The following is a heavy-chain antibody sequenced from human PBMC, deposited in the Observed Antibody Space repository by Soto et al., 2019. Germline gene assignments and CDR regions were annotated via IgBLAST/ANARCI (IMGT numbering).Heavy chain of an antibody. Sequence: EVQLLESGGGLVQPEGSLRLSCAASGFSFSTYAMSWVRQAPGKGLEWVSGISGSGGTTYYADSVKGRFTISRDNSKNTLYLQVNSLRVEDKAVYYCAKDQAAAGTISRYFQHWGQGTLVTVSS. J-gene: IGHJ1*01. D-gene: IGHD6-13*01. V-gene: IGHV3-23*01. CDR2: ISGSGGTT. CDR1: GFSFSTYA. CDR3: AKDQAAAGTISRYFQH.